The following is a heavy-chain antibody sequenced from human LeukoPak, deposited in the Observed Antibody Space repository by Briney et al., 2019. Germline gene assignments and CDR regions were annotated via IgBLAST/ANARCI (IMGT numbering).Heavy chain of an antibody. CDR1: GYTFTGYY. CDR3: AREDPYYDFWSGSPAFDY. CDR2: INPNSGGT. D-gene: IGHD3-3*01. Sequence: GASVKVSCKASGYTFTGYYVHWVRQAPGQGLEWMGWINPNSGGTNYAQKFQGRVTMTRDTSISTAYMELSRLRSDDTAVYYCAREDPYYDFWSGSPAFDYWGQGTLVTVSS. V-gene: IGHV1-2*02. J-gene: IGHJ4*02.